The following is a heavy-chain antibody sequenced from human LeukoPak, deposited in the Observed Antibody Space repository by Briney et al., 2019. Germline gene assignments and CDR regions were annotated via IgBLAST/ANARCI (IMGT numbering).Heavy chain of an antibody. CDR1: GGSFSGYY. Sequence: PSETLSLTCAVYGGSFSGYYWSWIRQPPGKGLEWIGEINHSGSTNYNPSLKSRVTISVDTSKNQFSLKLSSVTAADTAVYYCVNKEAFDIWGQGTMVTVSS. CDR2: INHSGST. CDR3: VNKEAFDI. J-gene: IGHJ3*02. V-gene: IGHV4-34*01.